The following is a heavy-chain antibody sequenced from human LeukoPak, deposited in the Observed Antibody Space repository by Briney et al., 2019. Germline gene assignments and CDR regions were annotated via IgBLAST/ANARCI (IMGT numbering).Heavy chain of an antibody. Sequence: ASVKVSCKASGYTFTGYYMHWVRQAPGQGLEWMGWVNPNSGGTNYAQKFQGRVTVTGDTSISTIYMELNWLKYDDTAVYYCARVPRSSYDRNGNYFLDFWGQGTLVTVSS. D-gene: IGHD3-22*01. CDR1: GYTFTGYY. V-gene: IGHV1-2*02. CDR2: VNPNSGGT. CDR3: ARVPRSSYDRNGNYFLDF. J-gene: IGHJ4*02.